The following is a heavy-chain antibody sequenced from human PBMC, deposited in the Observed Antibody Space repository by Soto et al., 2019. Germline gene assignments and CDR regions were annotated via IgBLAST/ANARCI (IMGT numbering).Heavy chain of an antibody. CDR2: IYYSGST. D-gene: IGHD3-10*01. V-gene: IGHV4-31*03. CDR1: GGSISSGGYY. Sequence: SETLSLTCTVSGGSISSGGYYWSWIRQHPGKGLEWIGYIYYSGSTYYNPSLKSRVTISVDTSKNQFSLKLSSVTAADTAVYYCARDGSGTYYSRGYGMDVWGQGTTVTVSS. CDR3: ARDGSGTYYSRGYGMDV. J-gene: IGHJ6*02.